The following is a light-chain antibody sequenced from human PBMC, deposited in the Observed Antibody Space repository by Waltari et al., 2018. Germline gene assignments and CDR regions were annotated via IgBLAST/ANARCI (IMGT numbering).Light chain of an antibody. CDR2: KAS. V-gene: IGKV1-5*03. Sequence: DIQMTQSPSSLSASVGDTVTITCRASQRINSWLDWYQQKPGKAPKLLIYKASSLYSGVPSRFSGRGSGTEFHLTSSSLQSEDFAAYYCLQYNNSPLTFGGGTKVEIK. CDR1: QRINSW. CDR3: LQYNNSPLT. J-gene: IGKJ4*01.